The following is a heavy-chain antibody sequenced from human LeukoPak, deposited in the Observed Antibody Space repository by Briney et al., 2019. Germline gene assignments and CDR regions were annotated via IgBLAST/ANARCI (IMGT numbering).Heavy chain of an antibody. CDR2: ASYSGSA. V-gene: IGHV4-59*01. CDR3: PGETRLHSGSYSNDAFDI. J-gene: IGHJ3*02. Sequence: PSETLSLTCTVSGASISSSYWNWIRQPPGKGLQWIGYASYSGSANYNPSLKSRVTISLDTSKNQFSLRLSSVTAADAAVYYWPGETRLHSGSYSNDAFDIWGQGTMVTVSS. D-gene: IGHD1-26*01. CDR1: GASISSSY.